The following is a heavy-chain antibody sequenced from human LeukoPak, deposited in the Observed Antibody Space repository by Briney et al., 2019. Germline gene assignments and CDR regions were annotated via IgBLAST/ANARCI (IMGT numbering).Heavy chain of an antibody. J-gene: IGHJ4*02. Sequence: ASVKVSCKASGYTFTSYGIRWVRQAPGQGLEWMGWISAYNGNTNYAQKLQGRVTMTTDTSTSTAYMELRSLRSDDTAVYYCARGYCSGGSCYRFDYWGQGTLVTVSS. D-gene: IGHD2-15*01. CDR3: ARGYCSGGSCYRFDY. CDR1: GYTFTSYG. V-gene: IGHV1-18*01. CDR2: ISAYNGNT.